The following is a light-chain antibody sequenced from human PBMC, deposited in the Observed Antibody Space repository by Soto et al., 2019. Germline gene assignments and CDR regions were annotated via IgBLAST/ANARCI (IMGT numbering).Light chain of an antibody. J-gene: IGLJ3*02. V-gene: IGLV2-23*02. Sequence: QSALTQPASVSGSPGQSITISCTGTNSDVGSYNRVSWYQQPPGTAPKLIIYDVNNRPSGVSYRFSGSKSGNTASLTISGLQAEDEADYYCCSYVGNNDWVFGGGTKVTVL. CDR3: CSYVGNNDWV. CDR2: DVN. CDR1: NSDVGSYNR.